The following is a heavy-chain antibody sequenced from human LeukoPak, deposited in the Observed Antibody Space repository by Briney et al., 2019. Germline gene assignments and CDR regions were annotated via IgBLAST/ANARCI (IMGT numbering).Heavy chain of an antibody. D-gene: IGHD1-20*01. Sequence: PSETLSLTCTVSGGSITSDYWSWLRQPAGKGLEWIGRIYSSGTTNYSPSLRSRITMSIDTSKNQFSLRLISVAAADSAIYYCARDRYLAYFDYWGRGILVTVSS. CDR1: GGSITSDY. J-gene: IGHJ4*02. V-gene: IGHV4-4*07. CDR3: ARDRYLAYFDY. CDR2: IYSSGTT.